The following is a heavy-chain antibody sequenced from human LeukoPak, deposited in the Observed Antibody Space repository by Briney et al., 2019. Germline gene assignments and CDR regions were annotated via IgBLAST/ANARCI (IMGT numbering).Heavy chain of an antibody. V-gene: IGHV3-21*01. CDR3: ARYSGYDYSYSDY. CDR2: ISSSSSYI. J-gene: IGHJ4*02. CDR1: GFTFSSYS. Sequence: PGGSLRLSCAASGFTFSSYSMNWVRQAPGKGPEWVSSISSSSSYIYYADSVKGRLTISRDNAKNSLYLQMNSLRAEDTAVYYCARYSGYDYSYSDYWGQGTLVTVSS. D-gene: IGHD5-12*01.